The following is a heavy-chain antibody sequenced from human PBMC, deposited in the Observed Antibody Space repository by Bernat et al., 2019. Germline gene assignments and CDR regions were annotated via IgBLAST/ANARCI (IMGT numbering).Heavy chain of an antibody. CDR1: GFSLTTPGVG. CDR3: ARRPGAVGSNPPPNWCDP. CDR2: IYWDDDK. D-gene: IGHD6-19*01. J-gene: IGHJ5*02. V-gene: IGHV2-5*02. Sequence: QITLKESGPTLLKPTQTLTLTCTFSGFSLTTPGVGVGWIRQPPGKALEWLALIYWDDDKYYSPSLKRRLSITKDTPKNQVVLTVTNIDYLDTATYYCARRPGAVGSNPPPNWCDPWGQGTLVTVSS.